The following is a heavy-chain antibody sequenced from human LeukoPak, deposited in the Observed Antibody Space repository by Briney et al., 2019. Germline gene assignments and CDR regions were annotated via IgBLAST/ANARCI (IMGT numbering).Heavy chain of an antibody. CDR2: ISGSGTTT. CDR1: GFTFRSYA. D-gene: IGHD3-3*01. CDR3: AKDFWSGYYSGYFDY. J-gene: IGHJ4*02. V-gene: IGHV3-23*01. Sequence: PGGSLRLSCAASGFTFRSYAMSWVRQAPGKGLEWVSTISGSGTTTDYADSVKGRFTISRDNSKNTLYLQMNSLRAEDTAVYYCAKDFWSGYYSGYFDYWGQGTLVTVSS.